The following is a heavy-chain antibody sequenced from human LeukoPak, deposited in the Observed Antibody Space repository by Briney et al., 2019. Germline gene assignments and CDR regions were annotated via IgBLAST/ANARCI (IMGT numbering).Heavy chain of an antibody. J-gene: IGHJ4*02. CDR1: GYSFTNYG. Sequence: GESLKISCKGSGYSFTNYGISWVRQMPGKGLEWMGRIDPSDSYSNYGPSFQGHVTISADRSISTAYLQWRSLKASDTAMYYCARASRDGYNQNFDHWGQGTLVTVSS. CDR2: IDPSDSYS. V-gene: IGHV5-10-1*01. CDR3: ARASRDGYNQNFDH. D-gene: IGHD5-24*01.